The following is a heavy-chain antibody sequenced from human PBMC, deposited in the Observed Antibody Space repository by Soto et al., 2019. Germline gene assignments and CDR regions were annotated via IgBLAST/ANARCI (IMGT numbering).Heavy chain of an antibody. CDR3: AREWGKVVLGAFDI. Sequence: GGSLRLSCVASGFNFRSYGMHWVRQAQGKGLEWVAGIRYDGSYKYYVDSVKGRFTISRDNLKNTLYLQMNSLRAEDMAVYYCAREWGKVVLGAFDIWGQGTMVTVSS. CDR1: GFNFRSYG. D-gene: IGHD2-15*01. V-gene: IGHV3-33*01. J-gene: IGHJ3*02. CDR2: IRYDGSYK.